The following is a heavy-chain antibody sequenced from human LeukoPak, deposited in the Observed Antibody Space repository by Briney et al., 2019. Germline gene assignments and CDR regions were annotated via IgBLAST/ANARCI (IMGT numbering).Heavy chain of an antibody. J-gene: IGHJ4*02. CDR2: IYYSGST. V-gene: IGHV4-39*07. CDR3: ASGGSGYYGGY. Sequence: SEALSLTCTVSGGSISSSSYYWGWIRQPPGKGLEWIGSIYYSGSTYYNPSLKSRVTISVDTSKNQFSLKLSSVTAADTAVYYCASGGSGYYGGYWGQGTLVTVSS. CDR1: GGSISSSSYY. D-gene: IGHD3-22*01.